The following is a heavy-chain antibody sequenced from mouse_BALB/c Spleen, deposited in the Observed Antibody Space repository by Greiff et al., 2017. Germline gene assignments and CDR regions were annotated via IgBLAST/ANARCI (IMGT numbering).Heavy chain of an antibody. V-gene: IGHV1-15*01. Sequence: QVQLKESGAELVRPGASVTLSCKASGYTFTDYEMNWVKQTPVHGLEWIGAIDPETGGTAYNQKFKGKATLTADKSSSTAYMELRSLTSGYSAVYYCTRWGYDDYDAYWGQGTTLTVSS. CDR1: GYTFTDYE. D-gene: IGHD2-4*01. CDR2: IDPETGGT. J-gene: IGHJ2*01. CDR3: TRWGYDDYDAY.